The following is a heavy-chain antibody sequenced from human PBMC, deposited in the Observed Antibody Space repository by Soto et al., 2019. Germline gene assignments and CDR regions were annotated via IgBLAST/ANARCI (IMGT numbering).Heavy chain of an antibody. J-gene: IGHJ3*02. CDR2: IYYSGST. Sequence: QVQLQESGPGLVKPSQTLSLTCTVSGGSISSGGYYWSWIRQHPGKGLEWIGYIYYSGSTYYNPSLKSRVTISEDTSKNQFSLKLSSVTAADTAVYYCARALGFGSSTSCYDCAFDIWGQGTMVTVSS. V-gene: IGHV4-31*03. CDR3: ARALGFGSSTSCYDCAFDI. D-gene: IGHD2-2*01. CDR1: GGSISSGGYY.